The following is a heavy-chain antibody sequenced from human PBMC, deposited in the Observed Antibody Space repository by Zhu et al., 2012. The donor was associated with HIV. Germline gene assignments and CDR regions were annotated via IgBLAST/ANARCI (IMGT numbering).Heavy chain of an antibody. Sequence: QVQLQESGPRLVRPSETLSLTCTVSGDSMSNYYWSWIRQPPGEGTGVDWLYLLYWDYQTTTPPSKSRVTISIERSKNQFSLKLASVTAADTAVYYCARDSPLYYDTDGYPLWGVFDIWGHGTVVTVSS. CDR3: ARDSPLYYDTDGYPLWGVFDI. CDR1: GDSMSNYY. D-gene: IGHD3-22*01. J-gene: IGHJ3*02. CDR2: LLYWDY. V-gene: IGHV4-59*01.